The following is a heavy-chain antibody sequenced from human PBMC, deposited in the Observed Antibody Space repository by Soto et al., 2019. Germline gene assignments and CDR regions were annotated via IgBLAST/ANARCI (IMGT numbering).Heavy chain of an antibody. V-gene: IGHV1-2*04. CDR2: INPNSGGT. J-gene: IGHJ3*02. CDR1: GYTFTGYY. D-gene: IGHD2-2*01. Sequence: ASVKVSCKASGYTFTGYYMHWVRQAPGQGLEWMGWINPNSGGTNYAQKFQGWVTMTRDTSISTAYMELSRLRSDDTAVYYCARDPIGCSSTSCHSGAFDIWGQGTMVTVSS. CDR3: ARDPIGCSSTSCHSGAFDI.